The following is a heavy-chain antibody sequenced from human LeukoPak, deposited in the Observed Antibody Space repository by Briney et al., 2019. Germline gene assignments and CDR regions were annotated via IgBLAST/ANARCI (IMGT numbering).Heavy chain of an antibody. CDR2: ISGSGGST. D-gene: IGHD2-2*02. J-gene: IGHJ4*02. Sequence: ETLSLTCTVSGGSISSGGYYWSWIRQHPGKGLEWVSAISGSGGSTYYADSVKGRFTISRDNSKNTLYLQMNSLRAEDTAVYHCAKQCPSSSTSCYNFDYWGQGTLVTVSS. CDR3: AKQCPSSSTSCYNFDY. CDR1: GGSISSGGYY. V-gene: IGHV3-23*01.